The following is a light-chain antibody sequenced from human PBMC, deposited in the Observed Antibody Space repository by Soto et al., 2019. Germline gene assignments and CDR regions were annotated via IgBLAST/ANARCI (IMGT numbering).Light chain of an antibody. CDR2: RGN. Sequence: QSVLTQPPSVSGTPGQRVNISCSGSSSNIGRDYVYWYQQFPGTAPKLLIYRGNQRPSGVPDRFSGSKSGTSASLAISGLRSDYESDYYCVAWDDSLSCYGFGTGNKVNGL. CDR3: VAWDDSLSCYG. J-gene: IGLJ1*01. V-gene: IGLV1-47*01. CDR1: SSNIGRDY.